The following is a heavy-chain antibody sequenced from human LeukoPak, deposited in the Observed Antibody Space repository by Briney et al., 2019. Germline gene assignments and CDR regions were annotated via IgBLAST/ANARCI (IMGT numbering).Heavy chain of an antibody. J-gene: IGHJ4*02. D-gene: IGHD2-15*01. CDR2: MSYDGSNK. V-gene: IGHV3-30*04. CDR3: ARDQVQHCSSGGCYVFDN. CDR1: GFTFDICA. Sequence: PGGSLRLSCAACGFTFDICAMHWVDQAPGKGLEWVAVMSYDGSNKYYADSVKGRFTISRDNSQNTVYLQMTSLRVADTAVYYCARDQVQHCSSGGCYVFDNWGPGTLVAVSS.